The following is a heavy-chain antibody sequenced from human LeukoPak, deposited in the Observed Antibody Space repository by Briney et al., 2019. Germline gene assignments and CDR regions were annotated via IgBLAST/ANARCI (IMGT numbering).Heavy chain of an antibody. Sequence: SETLSLTCTVSGGSLSSGSYYWSWIRQPAGKGLEWIGRIYTSGSTNYNPSLKSRVTISVDTSKNQFSLKLSSVTAADTAVYYCAREGGAAADNWFDPWGQGTLVTVSS. CDR3: AREGGAAADNWFDP. CDR2: IYTSGST. CDR1: GGSLSSGSYY. V-gene: IGHV4-61*02. D-gene: IGHD6-13*01. J-gene: IGHJ5*02.